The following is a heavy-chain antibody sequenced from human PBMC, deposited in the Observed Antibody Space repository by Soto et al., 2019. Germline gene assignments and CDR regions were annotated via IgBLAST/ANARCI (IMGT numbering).Heavy chain of an antibody. J-gene: IGHJ6*02. CDR2: INHSGST. D-gene: IGHD1-7*01. CDR1: GGSFSGYY. Sequence: SETLSLTCAVYGGSFSGYYWSWIRQPPGKGLEWIGEINHSGSTNYNPSLKSRVTISVDTSKNQFSLKLSSVTAADTAVYYCAREPYNWNYRRGPPRNYYYYGMDVWRQGTTVTVSS. CDR3: AREPYNWNYRRGPPRNYYYYGMDV. V-gene: IGHV4-34*01.